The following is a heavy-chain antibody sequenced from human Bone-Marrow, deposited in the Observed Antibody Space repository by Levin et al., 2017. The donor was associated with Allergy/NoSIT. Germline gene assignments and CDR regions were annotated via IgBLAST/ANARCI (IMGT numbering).Heavy chain of an antibody. CDR2: IRPIFGTA. Sequence: SVKVSCKASGGTFSSHAINWVRQAPGQGLEWMGGIRPIFGTADYAQKFQGRVTITADESTSTAYMELSSLRSEDTAVYYCSMEANIVVIPAAGDASDIWGQGTLVTVSS. D-gene: IGHD2-2*01. J-gene: IGHJ3*02. CDR3: SMEANIVVIPAAGDASDI. V-gene: IGHV1-69*13. CDR1: GGTFSSHA.